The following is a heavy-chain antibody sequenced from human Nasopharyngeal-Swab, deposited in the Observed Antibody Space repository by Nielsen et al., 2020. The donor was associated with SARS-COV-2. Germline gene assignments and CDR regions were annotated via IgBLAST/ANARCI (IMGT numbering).Heavy chain of an antibody. J-gene: IGHJ4*02. V-gene: IGHV3-30*03. CDR1: GFTFSTYG. D-gene: IGHD5-18*01. CDR3: ARVAKRGYSYAFDL. Sequence: GESLKISCAASGFTFSTYGMHWVRQAPGKGLEWVAVISFDESNKYYADSVKGRFTISRDNSKNTLYLQVDSLRAEDTAVYYCARVAKRGYSYAFDLWGQGTLVTVSS. CDR2: ISFDESNK.